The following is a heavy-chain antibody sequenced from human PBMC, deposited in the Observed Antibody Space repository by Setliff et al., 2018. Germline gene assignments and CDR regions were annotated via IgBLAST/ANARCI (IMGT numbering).Heavy chain of an antibody. D-gene: IGHD3-22*01. CDR1: GFSFSRSW. Sequence: GESLKISCAASGFSFSRSWVSWVRQAPGKGLEWLASINPDGSEKYYVDSVKGRFTVSKDNSKNTMYLQMNSLRDEDTAIYYCVRGSAYSSGSFDCWGQGTLVTVSS. J-gene: IGHJ4*02. CDR3: VRGSAYSSGSFDC. V-gene: IGHV3-7*03. CDR2: INPDGSEK.